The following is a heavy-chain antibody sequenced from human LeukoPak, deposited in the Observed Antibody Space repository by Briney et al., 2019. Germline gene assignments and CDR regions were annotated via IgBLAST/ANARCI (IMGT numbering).Heavy chain of an antibody. CDR3: ARGPSSTIFGVVMNPWFVP. D-gene: IGHD3-3*01. J-gene: IGHJ5*02. Sequence: PSETLSLTCTVSGGSISSSSYYWGWVRQPPGKGLEWIGSIDYSGGTYFSPSLRSRVTLSVDTSKNQFSLNLISVADADTAVYYCARGPSSTIFGVVMNPWFVPCGQG. CDR1: GGSISSSSYY. CDR2: IDYSGGT. V-gene: IGHV4-39*07.